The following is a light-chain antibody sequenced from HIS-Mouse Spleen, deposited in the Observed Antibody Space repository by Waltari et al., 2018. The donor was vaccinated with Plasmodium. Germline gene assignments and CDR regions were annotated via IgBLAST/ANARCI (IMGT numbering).Light chain of an antibody. V-gene: IGLV3-25*03. CDR3: QSADSSGTPNWV. CDR1: ALPKQY. CDR2: KDS. Sequence: SYELTQPPSVSVSPGQTARITCSGDALPKQYAYWYQQKPGQAPVLVIYKDSSRPSGIPERFSCSSSGTTVTVTISGVQAEDEADYYCQSADSSGTPNWVFGGGTKLTVL. J-gene: IGLJ3*02.